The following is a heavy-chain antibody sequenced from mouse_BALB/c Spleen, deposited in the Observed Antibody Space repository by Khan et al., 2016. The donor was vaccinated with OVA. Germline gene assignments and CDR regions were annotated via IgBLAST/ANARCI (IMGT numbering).Heavy chain of an antibody. D-gene: IGHD2-5*01. Sequence: EVELVESGGGLVKPGGSLKLSCAASGFTFSNYAMSWVRQNPEKRLEWVASISSGGSYTNYPDSVQGRFTISRDTAKNTLSLQMNSVRSEDTAVYSCARDLFSTVLTTTFTYWGQGTLVTVSA. CDR1: GFTFSNYA. CDR2: ISSGGSYT. J-gene: IGHJ3*01. CDR3: ARDLFSTVLTTTFTY. V-gene: IGHV5-9-3*01.